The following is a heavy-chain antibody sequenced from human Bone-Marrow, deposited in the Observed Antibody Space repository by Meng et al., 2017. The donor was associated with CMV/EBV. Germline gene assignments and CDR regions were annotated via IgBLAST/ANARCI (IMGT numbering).Heavy chain of an antibody. D-gene: IGHD6-19*01. CDR1: GFTFTRSA. CDR2: IVVGSGNT. J-gene: IGHJ5*02. V-gene: IGHV1-58*01. Sequence: SVKVSCKATGFTFTRSAVQWVRQARGQRLEWIGWIVVGSGNTNYAQKFQERVTITRDMSTSTAYMELSSLRSEDTAVYYCAADTGGFEAGFWFDPWGQGTQVTVSS. CDR3: AADTGGFEAGFWFDP.